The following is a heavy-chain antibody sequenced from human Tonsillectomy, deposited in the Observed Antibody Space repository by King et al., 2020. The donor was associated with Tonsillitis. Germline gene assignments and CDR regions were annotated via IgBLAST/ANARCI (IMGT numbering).Heavy chain of an antibody. J-gene: IGHJ5*02. CDR3: ARGSEVYSSSWSYWFDP. V-gene: IGHV1-46*03. CDR1: GYTFTSYY. Sequence: VQLVESGAEVKKPGASVKVSCKASGYTFTSYYMQWVRQAPGQGLEWMGIINPSDGSTNYAQKFQGRVTMTRDTSTSTVYMELSSLRSEDTAVYYCARGSEVYSSSWSYWFDPWGQGTLVTVSS. D-gene: IGHD6-13*01. CDR2: INPSDGST.